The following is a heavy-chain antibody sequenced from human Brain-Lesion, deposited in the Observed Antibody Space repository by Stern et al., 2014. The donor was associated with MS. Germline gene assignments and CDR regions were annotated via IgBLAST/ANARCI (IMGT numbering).Heavy chain of an antibody. J-gene: IGHJ4*02. D-gene: IGHD3-16*01. CDR2: IDPSDSNP. CDR3: ARHMGEGLSIDY. CDR1: GYSFTSDW. Sequence: EAQLVESGAEVKKPGESLRISCQGSGYSFTSDWISWGRQMPGKGLEWMGRIDPSDSNPNYSPSFQGHVTISADKSINTAYLDWRSLKASDTAMYYCARHMGEGLSIDYWGQGTLVTVSS. V-gene: IGHV5-10-1*03.